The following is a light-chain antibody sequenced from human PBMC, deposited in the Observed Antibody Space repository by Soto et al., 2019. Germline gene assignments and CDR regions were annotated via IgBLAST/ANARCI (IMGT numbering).Light chain of an antibody. CDR2: GDS. V-gene: IGLV1-40*01. CDR3: QSYDSSLSGWL. CDR1: RSNIGAGYN. Sequence: QSVLTQPPSVSGAPGQRVTISCTGSRSNIGAGYNVHWYQQVPGTAPKLLIYGDSNRPSGVPDRFSGSKSGTSASLAITGLQAEDEADYYCQSYDSSLSGWLFGGWTKLTVL. J-gene: IGLJ3*02.